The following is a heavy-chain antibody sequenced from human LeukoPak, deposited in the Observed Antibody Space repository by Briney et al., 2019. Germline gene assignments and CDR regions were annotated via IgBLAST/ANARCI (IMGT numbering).Heavy chain of an antibody. Sequence: PGRSLRLACAASGFTFSSYGMHWVRQAPGKGLEWVAVIWYDGSNKYYVDSVEGRFTISRDNPKNTLYLQMNSLRTEDTAVYYCARGGQWKDFWGQGTLVTVSS. D-gene: IGHD6-19*01. V-gene: IGHV3-33*01. CDR2: IWYDGSNK. J-gene: IGHJ4*02. CDR3: ARGGQWKDF. CDR1: GFTFSSYG.